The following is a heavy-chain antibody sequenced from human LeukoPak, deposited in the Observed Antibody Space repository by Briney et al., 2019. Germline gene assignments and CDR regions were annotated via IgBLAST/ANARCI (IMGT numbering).Heavy chain of an antibody. J-gene: IGHJ4*02. CDR3: AKDKTNTIWRFFDN. CDR2: ISSSGENT. V-gene: IGHV3-23*01. D-gene: IGHD1-7*01. CDR1: AFTFRVYA. Sequence: GASLRLSCCAAAFTFRVYAMACVPQAPGKGLGWVSTISSSGENTYYTDSVKGRFTVSRDNSKNTLYLQMNSMRAEDTAVYFCAKDKTNTIWRFFDNWGQGTLVTVSS.